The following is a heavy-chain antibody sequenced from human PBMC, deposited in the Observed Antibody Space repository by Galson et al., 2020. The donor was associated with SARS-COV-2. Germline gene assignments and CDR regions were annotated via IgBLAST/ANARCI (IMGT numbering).Heavy chain of an antibody. CDR2: IRNDGSKK. D-gene: IGHD6-19*01. CDR1: GFTFSSDG. Sequence: GESLKISCVASGFTFSSDGMHWVRQSPGKGLEWVAFIRNDGSKKYYADSVKGRFTVSRDNSKNTLYLQMNSLRPEDTAVYYCAKDLEAVASWGRGTLVTVSS. CDR3: AKDLEAVAS. V-gene: IGHV3-30*02. J-gene: IGHJ4*02.